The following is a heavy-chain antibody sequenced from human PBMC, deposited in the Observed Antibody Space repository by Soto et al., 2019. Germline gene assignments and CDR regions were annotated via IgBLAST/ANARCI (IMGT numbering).Heavy chain of an antibody. CDR3: ARDPDAYCGGGSCYGY. CDR1: GGSINSYY. J-gene: IGHJ4*02. Sequence: SETLSLTCTVSGGSINSYYWSWIRQPPGKGLEWIGYIYYSGRTTYNPSLKSRVTISLDTAKNQFSLKLSSVTAADTAVYYCARDPDAYCGGGSCYGYWGQGTXVTVAS. CDR2: IYYSGRT. D-gene: IGHD2-15*01. V-gene: IGHV4-59*01.